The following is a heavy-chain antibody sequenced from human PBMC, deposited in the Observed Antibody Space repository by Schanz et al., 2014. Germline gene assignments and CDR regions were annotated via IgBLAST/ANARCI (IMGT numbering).Heavy chain of an antibody. CDR1: GFSFSDYY. V-gene: IGHV3-11*03. D-gene: IGHD1-26*01. CDR2: INTGSNYI. Sequence: QVHLLESGGGLVEPGGSLRLSCAASGFSFSDYYMSWIRQAPGKGLEWISFINTGSNYINYADSVKGRFTISRDNTKNSLFLQLNSPRADDTALYDCARNRGSGSQNWYFDLWGRGTLVTVSS. CDR3: ARNRGSGSQNWYFDL. J-gene: IGHJ2*01.